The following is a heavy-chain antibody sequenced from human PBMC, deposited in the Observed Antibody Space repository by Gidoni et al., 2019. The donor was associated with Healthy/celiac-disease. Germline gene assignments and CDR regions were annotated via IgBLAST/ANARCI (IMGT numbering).Heavy chain of an antibody. J-gene: IGHJ4*02. CDR3: ARVSADDISDDSLDY. CDR2: INSDGSST. CDR1: GFTFSSYW. Sequence: EVQLVESGGGLVQPGGSLRLSCAASGFTFSSYWMHWVRQAPGKGLVWVSRINSDGSSTSYADSVKGRFTISRDNAKNTLYLQMNSLRAEDTAVYYCARVSADDISDDSLDYWGQGTLVTVSS. D-gene: IGHD3-22*01. V-gene: IGHV3-74*01.